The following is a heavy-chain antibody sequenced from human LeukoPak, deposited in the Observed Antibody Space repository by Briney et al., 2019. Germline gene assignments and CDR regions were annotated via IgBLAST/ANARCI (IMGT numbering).Heavy chain of an antibody. CDR3: ARDDSGAYHYFFDI. CDR1: GGSISNYY. Sequence: SETLSLTCTVSGGSISNYYWTWIRQPPGKRLEWIGFIYYTGSTKYNPSLNSRVTLSIDTSKSQFALKLRSAAAADTAVYYWARDDSGAYHYFFDIWGQGTLVTVS. CDR2: IYYTGST. J-gene: IGHJ3*02. D-gene: IGHD1-26*01. V-gene: IGHV4-59*01.